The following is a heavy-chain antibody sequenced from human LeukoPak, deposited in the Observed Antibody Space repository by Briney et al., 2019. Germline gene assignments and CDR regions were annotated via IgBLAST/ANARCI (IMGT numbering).Heavy chain of an antibody. Sequence: GGSLRLSCAASGFTFSNYNMNWVRQARGKGLEWVSSISRSSIYKYYADSMKGRFTISRDNSKNTLYLQMNSLRAEDTAVYYCAKDYGDFMTTVYYYYMDVWGKGTTVTISS. D-gene: IGHD4-17*01. CDR2: ISRSSIYK. V-gene: IGHV3-21*01. CDR3: AKDYGDFMTTVYYYYMDV. CDR1: GFTFSNYN. J-gene: IGHJ6*03.